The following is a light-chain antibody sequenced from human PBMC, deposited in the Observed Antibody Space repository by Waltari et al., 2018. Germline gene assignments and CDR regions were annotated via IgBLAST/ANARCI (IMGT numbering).Light chain of an antibody. CDR1: SGYSSNV. Sequence: LVLTQSPSASASLGASVKLTCTLSSGYSSNVIAWLQQQPGKGPRYLMKVNSDGSHRKGDDIPDRFSASNSGTECYLTIASLQSEDDADYYCQTGGHGTWVFGGGTKLTVL. CDR3: QTGGHGTWV. CDR2: VNSDGSH. V-gene: IGLV4-69*01. J-gene: IGLJ3*02.